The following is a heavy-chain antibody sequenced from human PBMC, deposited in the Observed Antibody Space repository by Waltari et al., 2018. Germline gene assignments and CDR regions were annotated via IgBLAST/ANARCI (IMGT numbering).Heavy chain of an antibody. J-gene: IGHJ4*02. CDR2: IHHNSGDS. V-gene: IGHV1-2*02. CDR3: ARDHDYGPDY. Sequence: QVQLVQPGAEVKEPGASMMVSCKTSGYTFTDHFVHWVRQGPGQGLDWLGWIHHNSGDSNYAQKFQGRVIMTRDTSITTVYMELSNLRSDDTAIYYCARDHDYGPDYWGQGTLITVSS. CDR1: GYTFTDHF. D-gene: IGHD4-17*01.